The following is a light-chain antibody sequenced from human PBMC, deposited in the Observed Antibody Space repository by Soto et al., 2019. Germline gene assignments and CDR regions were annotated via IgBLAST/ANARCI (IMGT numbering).Light chain of an antibody. CDR2: DAS. V-gene: IGKV3D-15*01. Sequence: ETVMTQSPATLSVSPGERATLSCRASQSVSSNLAWYQQKPGQAPRLLIYDASNRATGIPARFSGSGSGTDFTLTISSLQPEDIATYYCQKYNSPPLTFGQGTRLEIK. CDR1: QSVSSN. CDR3: QKYNSPPLT. J-gene: IGKJ5*01.